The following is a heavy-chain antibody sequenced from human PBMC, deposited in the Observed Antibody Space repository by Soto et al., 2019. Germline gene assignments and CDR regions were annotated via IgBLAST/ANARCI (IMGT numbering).Heavy chain of an antibody. D-gene: IGHD3-22*01. J-gene: IGHJ4*02. CDR1: GYTFTSYG. Sequence: GASVKVSCKASGYTFTSYGISWVRQAPGQGLEWMGWTSAYNGNTNYAQKLQGRVTMTTDTSTSAAYMELRSLRSDDTAVYYCARDRYDSSGYYPMFPDYWGQGTLVTVSS. CDR2: TSAYNGNT. CDR3: ARDRYDSSGYYPMFPDY. V-gene: IGHV1-18*04.